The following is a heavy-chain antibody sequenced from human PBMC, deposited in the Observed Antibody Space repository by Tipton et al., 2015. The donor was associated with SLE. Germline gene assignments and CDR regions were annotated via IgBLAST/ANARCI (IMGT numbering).Heavy chain of an antibody. Sequence: LRLSCTVSGGSVSSGSYYWSWIRQPPGKGLEWIGYIYYSGSTNYNPSLKSRVTISVDTSKNQFSLKLSSVTAADTAVYYCAREGAVAGLPFDYWGQGTLVTVAS. CDR2: IYYSGST. CDR1: GGSVSSGSYY. D-gene: IGHD6-19*01. CDR3: AREGAVAGLPFDY. V-gene: IGHV4-61*01. J-gene: IGHJ4*02.